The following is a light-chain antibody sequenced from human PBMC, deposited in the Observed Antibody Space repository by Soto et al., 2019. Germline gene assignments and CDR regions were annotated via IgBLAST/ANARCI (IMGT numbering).Light chain of an antibody. Sequence: QSALTQPASVSGSPGQSITISCTGTSSDVGGYNYVSWYQQHPGKAPKLMIYEVSNRPSGVSNRFSGSKSGNTASLTISGLQAEDDGDYYCSSYTTSSTHWVFGGGTKRTVL. CDR2: EVS. J-gene: IGLJ3*02. CDR1: SSDVGGYNY. V-gene: IGLV2-14*01. CDR3: SSYTTSSTHWV.